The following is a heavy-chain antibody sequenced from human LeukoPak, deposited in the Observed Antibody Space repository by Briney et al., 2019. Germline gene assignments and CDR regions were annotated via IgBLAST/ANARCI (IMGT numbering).Heavy chain of an antibody. CDR1: GFSFSNYG. CDR3: AKPSSGWLIDY. J-gene: IGHJ4*02. CDR2: ISSGGDNT. D-gene: IGHD6-19*01. Sequence: PGGSLRLSCAASGFSFSNYGMSWVRQAPGKGLEWVSSISSGGDNTYYADSVRGRFTISRDNSKNTLFLQMNSLRAEDTAVYYCAKPSSGWLIDYWGQGTLVTVSS. V-gene: IGHV3-23*01.